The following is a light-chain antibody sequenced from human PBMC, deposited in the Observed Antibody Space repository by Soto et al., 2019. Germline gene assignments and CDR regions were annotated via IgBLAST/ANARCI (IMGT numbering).Light chain of an antibody. CDR3: CSYTTSSPVI. V-gene: IGLV2-14*01. CDR1: SSDVGAYDY. CDR2: DVN. Sequence: QTALTQPASVYGSPGQSITISCTGASSDVGAYDYVSWYQQHPGTAPKLMIYDVNNRPSGISNRFSGSKSGNTASLTISGLQAEDEADYYCCSYTTSSPVIFGGGTKLTVL. J-gene: IGLJ2*01.